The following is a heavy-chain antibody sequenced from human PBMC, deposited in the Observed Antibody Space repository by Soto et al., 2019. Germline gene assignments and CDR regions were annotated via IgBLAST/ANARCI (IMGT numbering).Heavy chain of an antibody. D-gene: IGHD3-22*01. V-gene: IGHV1-69*13. J-gene: IGHJ6*02. CDR3: ARRGDYYDSSGPTFYYYYGMDV. CDR1: GGTFSSYA. CDR2: IIPIFGTA. Sequence: SVKVSCKASGGTFSSYAISWVRQAPGQGREWMGGIIPIFGTANYAQKFQGRVTITADESTSTAYMELSSLRSEDTAVYYCARRGDYYDSSGPTFYYYYGMDVWGQGTTVTVSS.